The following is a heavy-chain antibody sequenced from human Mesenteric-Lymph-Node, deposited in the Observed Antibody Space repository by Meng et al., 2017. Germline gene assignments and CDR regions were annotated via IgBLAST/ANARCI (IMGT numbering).Heavy chain of an antibody. V-gene: IGHV4-28*03. D-gene: IGHD1-1*01. CDR2: IYYSGST. Sequence: QVQLQESGPGLVKPSDTLSLTCAVSGYSISSTNWWGWIRQPPGKGLEWIGYIYYSGSTSYNPSLKSRVTMSVDTSKNQFSLNLNSVTAVDTAVYYCGRDQGRELVNHWGQGTLVTVSS. CDR1: GYSISSTNW. J-gene: IGHJ4*02. CDR3: GRDQGRELVNH.